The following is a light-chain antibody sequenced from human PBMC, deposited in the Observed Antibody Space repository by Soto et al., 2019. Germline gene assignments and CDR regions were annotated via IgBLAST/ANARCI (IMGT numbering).Light chain of an antibody. CDR2: DAS. V-gene: IGKV3-11*01. J-gene: IGKJ5*01. CDR3: HSRAILLVS. CDR1: QSVNNY. Sequence: DMAMTQSPDTLSLSPVERATLSCRASQSVNNYLSWYQQKPGQSPRLLIFDASNRATGIPARLSGSWAATLFIPTIPLFRPEGSALYFRHSRAILLVSFCQRTRLEIK.